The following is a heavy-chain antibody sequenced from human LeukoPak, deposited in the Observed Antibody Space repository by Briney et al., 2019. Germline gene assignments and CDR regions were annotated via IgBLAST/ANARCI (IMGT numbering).Heavy chain of an antibody. V-gene: IGHV3-11*01. J-gene: IGHJ4*02. D-gene: IGHD3-10*01. Sequence: GGSLRLSCAASGFTFSDYYMSWIRQAPGKGLEWVSYISSSGSTIYYADSVKGRFTISRDNAKNSLYLQMNSLRAEDTAVYYCAKTYYYGSGSWDYWGQGTLVTVSS. CDR2: ISSSGSTI. CDR3: AKTYYYGSGSWDY. CDR1: GFTFSDYY.